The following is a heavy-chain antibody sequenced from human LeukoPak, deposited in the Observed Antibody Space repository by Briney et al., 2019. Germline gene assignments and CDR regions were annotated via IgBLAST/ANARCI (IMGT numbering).Heavy chain of an antibody. D-gene: IGHD1-14*01. Sequence: GGSLRLSCAASGLALNGYWMHWVRQAPGKGLVWVSRIDGDGSSTTYADSVKGRFTISRDNAKNTVYLQMNALRVEDTAVYFCARDFGAVRTTNAFDIWGQGTMVTVSS. CDR3: ARDFGAVRTTNAFDI. CDR2: IDGDGSST. J-gene: IGHJ3*02. CDR1: GLALNGYW. V-gene: IGHV3-74*01.